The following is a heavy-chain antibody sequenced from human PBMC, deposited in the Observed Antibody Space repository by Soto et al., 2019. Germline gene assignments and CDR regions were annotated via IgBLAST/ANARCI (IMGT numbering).Heavy chain of an antibody. CDR2: IYHSGST. CDR3: ARCIAAAGPIDY. Sequence: QVQLQESGPGLVKPSGTLSLTCAVSGGSISSSNWWSWVRQPPGKGLEWIGEIYHSGSTNYNPSLKGRVTLSVDKSQYQFSLKPSSVTAADTAVYYCARCIAAAGPIDYWGQGTLVRVPS. J-gene: IGHJ4*02. D-gene: IGHD6-13*01. V-gene: IGHV4-4*02. CDR1: GGSISSSNW.